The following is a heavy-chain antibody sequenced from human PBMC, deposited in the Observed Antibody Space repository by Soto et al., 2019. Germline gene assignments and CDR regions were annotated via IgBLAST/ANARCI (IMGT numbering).Heavy chain of an antibody. CDR2: ISSSGSTI. V-gene: IGHV3-11*01. Sequence: EGCLRLSCRSCGFTYSDYYMRWIRQAPWKGQEWVSYISSSGSTIYYADSVKGRFTISRDNAKNSLYLQMNSLRADDTAVYDCARDSHIGTFDIWGPGTMVTVSS. CDR3: ARDSHIGTFDI. CDR1: GFTYSDYY. J-gene: IGHJ3*02.